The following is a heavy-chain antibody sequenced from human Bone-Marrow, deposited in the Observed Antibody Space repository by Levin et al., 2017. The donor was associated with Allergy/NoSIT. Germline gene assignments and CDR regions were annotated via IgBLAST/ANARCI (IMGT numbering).Heavy chain of an antibody. J-gene: IGHJ5*02. D-gene: IGHD2-2*01. V-gene: IGHV4-30-4*01. CDR3: ARETIAVITGVKIGEDP. Sequence: SQTLSLTCTVSGGSISSGDHYWSWIRQPPGKGLEWIGDIYYSGSTYYNTSLKSRITISVDTSKNPISLKVKSVTAADTAVYYCARETIAVITGVKIGEDPWGQGVLVTVAS. CDR2: IYYSGST. CDR1: GGSISSGDHY.